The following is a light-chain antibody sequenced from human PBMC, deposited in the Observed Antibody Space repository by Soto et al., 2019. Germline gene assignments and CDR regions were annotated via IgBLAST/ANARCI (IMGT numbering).Light chain of an antibody. V-gene: IGKV3-11*01. CDR1: QSVNIY. CDR3: QQRSSWPVT. J-gene: IGKJ4*01. CDR2: GVS. Sequence: EIVLTQAPATLSLSPGERATLSCRASQSVNIYLAWYQQRPGQAPRLLIYGVSNRATGIPARFSGSGSGTDFTLTISSLEPEDFAVYYCQQRSSWPVTFGGGTKVEIK.